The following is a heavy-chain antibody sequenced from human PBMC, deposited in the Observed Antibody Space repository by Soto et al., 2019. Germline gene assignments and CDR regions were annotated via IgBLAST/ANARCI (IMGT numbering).Heavy chain of an antibody. V-gene: IGHV1-8*01. D-gene: IGHD2-15*01. CDR3: AREGEMVGFDT. Sequence: QVQLVQSGAEVKKPGASVKVSCKASGYTFTSYDINWVRQATGQGLEWMGWMNPNRGNTGYAQKFQGRVTMTRNTSLSTAYMVRSSVTSEDTAVYYCAREGEMVGFDTWGQGTVVTVSS. J-gene: IGHJ5*02. CDR2: MNPNRGNT. CDR1: GYTFTSYD.